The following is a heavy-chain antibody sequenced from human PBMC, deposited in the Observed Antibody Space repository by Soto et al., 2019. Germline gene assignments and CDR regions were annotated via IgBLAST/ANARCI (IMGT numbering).Heavy chain of an antibody. CDR3: ARDRNPTTVTTAIDY. V-gene: IGHV3-23*01. J-gene: IGHJ4*02. CDR2: ISHSGSFT. CDR1: GFTFSSYA. Sequence: EVQLLESGGGLVQPGGSLRLSCAASGFTFSSYAMSWVRKAPGKGLEWVSAISHSGSFTYNADSVKGRFTISRDNSMNTFYMQMNSLRAEDTAVYDCARDRNPTTVTTAIDYWGQGTRVTVSS. D-gene: IGHD4-17*01.